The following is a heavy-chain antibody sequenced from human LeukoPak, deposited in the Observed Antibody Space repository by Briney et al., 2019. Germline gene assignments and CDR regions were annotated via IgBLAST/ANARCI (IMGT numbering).Heavy chain of an antibody. CDR2: MNPNSGNT. J-gene: IGHJ6*02. CDR1: GYTCTTYD. CDR3: ARGITVSGYYFYGMDV. V-gene: IGHV1-8*01. D-gene: IGHD6-19*01. Sequence: ASVKVSCKASGYTCTTYDINWLRQASGQGLEWMGWMNPNSGNTGYAQKFQGRVTMTRNTSISTAYMELSSLRSEDTAVYFCARGITVSGYYFYGMDVWGQGTTVTVSS.